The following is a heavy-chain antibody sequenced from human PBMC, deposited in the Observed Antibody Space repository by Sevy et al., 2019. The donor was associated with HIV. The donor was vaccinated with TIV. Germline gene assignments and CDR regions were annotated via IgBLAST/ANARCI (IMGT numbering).Heavy chain of an antibody. CDR2: ISRSGGTT. CDR3: AKPRSTGWRGGFDC. D-gene: IGHD6-19*01. J-gene: IGHJ4*02. Sequence: GGSLRLSCAASGFTFSSYDMSWVRQAPGKGLEWVSVISRSGGTTYYADSVKGRFTISRDNSKNTMYLQMKSLRTEDTAVYYCAKPRSTGWRGGFDCWGQGTLVTVSS. V-gene: IGHV3-23*01. CDR1: GFTFSSYD.